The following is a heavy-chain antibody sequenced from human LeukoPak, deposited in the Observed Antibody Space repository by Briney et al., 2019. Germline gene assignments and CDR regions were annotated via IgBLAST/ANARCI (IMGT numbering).Heavy chain of an antibody. J-gene: IGHJ3*02. CDR3: ARGVEGSSYYDSSGKGNALDI. CDR1: GFTFSSYS. CDR2: INSNSKTI. Sequence: SGGSLRLSCAASGFTFSSYSMNWVRQAPGKGLEWVSFINSNSKTIYYADSVKGRFTISRDNAKNSLYLQMDSLRDEDTAVYYCARGVEGSSYYDSSGKGNALDIWGQGTVVTASS. D-gene: IGHD3-22*01. V-gene: IGHV3-48*02.